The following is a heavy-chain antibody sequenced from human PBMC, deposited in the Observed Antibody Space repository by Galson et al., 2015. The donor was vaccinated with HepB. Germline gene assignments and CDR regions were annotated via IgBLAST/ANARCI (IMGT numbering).Heavy chain of an antibody. J-gene: IGHJ3*02. Sequence: SVKVSCKASGCTFSSYAISWVRQAPGQGLEWMGGIIPNYGIANYAQKLQGRVTITADTSTSTAYMELSSLRSEDTAVYYCARDLGGSYDDDAFDIWGQGTMVTVSS. CDR3: ARDLGGSYDDDAFDI. CDR2: IIPNYGIA. CDR1: GCTFSSYA. D-gene: IGHD1-26*01. V-gene: IGHV1-69*10.